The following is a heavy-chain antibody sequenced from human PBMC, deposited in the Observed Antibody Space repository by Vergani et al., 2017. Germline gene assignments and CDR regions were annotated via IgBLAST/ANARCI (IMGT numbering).Heavy chain of an antibody. CDR1: GFPFSDYY. J-gene: IGHJ4*02. V-gene: IGHV3-11*01. CDR2: ISSSGSTI. CDR3: ARVMPLLRFLEWTGSNADY. D-gene: IGHD3-3*01. Sequence: QVQLVESGGGLVKPGGSLRLSCAASGFPFSDYYMSWIRKAPGKGLEWVSYISSSGSTIYYADSVKGRFTISRDNAKNSLYLQMNSLRAEDTAVYYCARVMPLLRFLEWTGSNADYGGEGRLVTVSS.